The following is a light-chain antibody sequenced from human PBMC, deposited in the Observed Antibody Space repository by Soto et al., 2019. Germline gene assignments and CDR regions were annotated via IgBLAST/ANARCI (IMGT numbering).Light chain of an antibody. V-gene: IGKV3-11*01. CDR1: QSVSSY. J-gene: IGKJ1*01. Sequence: IALTVSEVTVSLSQQKIGSASCRASQSVSSYLAWYQQKPGQAPRLLIYDASNRATGIAARFSGSGSGTDFTLPFSGLKPEDLALYYCELRPSRPQIFSQGTKVDI. CDR3: ELRPSRPQI. CDR2: DAS.